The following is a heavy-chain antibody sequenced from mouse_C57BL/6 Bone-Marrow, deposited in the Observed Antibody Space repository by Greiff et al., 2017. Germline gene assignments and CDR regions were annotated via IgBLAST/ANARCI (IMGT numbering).Heavy chain of an antibody. J-gene: IGHJ2*01. CDR1: GSTFTSYW. V-gene: IGHV1-50*01. CDR2: IDPSDSYT. Sequence: QVQLQQPGAELVKPGASVKLSCKASGSTFTSYWMQWVKQRPGQGLEWIGEIDPSDSYTNYNQKFKGKATLTVDTSSSTAYMQLSSLTSEDSAVYYCARRNFDYWGQGTTLTVSS. CDR3: ARRNFDY.